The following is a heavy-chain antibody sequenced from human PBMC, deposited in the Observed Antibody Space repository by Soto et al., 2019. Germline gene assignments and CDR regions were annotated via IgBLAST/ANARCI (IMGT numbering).Heavy chain of an antibody. Sequence: ASVKVSCKASGYTFTGYYMHWVRQAPGQGLEWMGWINPNSGGTNYAQKFQGWVTMTRDTSINTAYMELSRLRSDDTAVYYCARGSYGSGSYTPGAFDIWGQGTMVTVSS. CDR3: ARGSYGSGSYTPGAFDI. CDR1: GYTFTGYY. D-gene: IGHD3-10*01. CDR2: INPNSGGT. J-gene: IGHJ3*02. V-gene: IGHV1-2*04.